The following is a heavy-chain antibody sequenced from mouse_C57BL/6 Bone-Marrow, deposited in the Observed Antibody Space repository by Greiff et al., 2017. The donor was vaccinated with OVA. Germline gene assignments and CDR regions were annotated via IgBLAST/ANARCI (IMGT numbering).Heavy chain of an antibody. CDR3: APFYAMDY. Sequence: DVQLVESGGGLVKPGGSLKLSCAASGFTFSDYGMHWVRQAPEKGLEWVAYISSGSSTIYYADTVQGRFTISSDKAKNTLFLHMTSLRSEDTAMYYCAPFYAMDYWGQGTSVTVSS. J-gene: IGHJ4*01. CDR2: ISSGSSTI. V-gene: IGHV5-17*01. CDR1: GFTFSDYG.